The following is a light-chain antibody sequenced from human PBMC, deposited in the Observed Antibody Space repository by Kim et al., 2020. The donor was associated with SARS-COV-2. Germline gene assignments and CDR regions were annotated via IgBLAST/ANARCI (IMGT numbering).Light chain of an antibody. CDR3: QQFYSWPPIT. CDR2: SAS. Sequence: SPGERATLTCWSSQSVSSNLAWYQRKPGQAPRLLLYSASTRATSIPARCIGSGSGTEFTLTISSLQSEDVAVYYCQQFYSWPPITFGQGTRLEIK. J-gene: IGKJ5*01. V-gene: IGKV3-15*01. CDR1: QSVSSN.